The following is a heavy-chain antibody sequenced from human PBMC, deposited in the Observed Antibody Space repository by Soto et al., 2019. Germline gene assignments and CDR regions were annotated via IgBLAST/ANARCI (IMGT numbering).Heavy chain of an antibody. D-gene: IGHD3-22*01. CDR2: IYTSGST. CDR3: AREMDYYDIPGAFDI. J-gene: IGHJ3*02. Sequence: PSETLSLTCTVSGGSISSYYWSWIRQPAGKGLEWIGRIYTSGSTNYNPSLKSRVTMSVDTSKNQFSLKLSSVTAADTAVYYCAREMDYYDIPGAFDIWGQVTMVTVSS. V-gene: IGHV4-4*07. CDR1: GGSISSYY.